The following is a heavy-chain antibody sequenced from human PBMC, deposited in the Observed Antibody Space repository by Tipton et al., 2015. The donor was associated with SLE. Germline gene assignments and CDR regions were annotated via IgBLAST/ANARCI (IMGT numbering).Heavy chain of an antibody. CDR1: DGSITSSRHN. D-gene: IGHD1-1*01. V-gene: IGHV4-39*07. CDR3: ARDRKQQLSRGLDV. Sequence: TLSLTCTVSDGSITSSRHNWGWIRQTPGKGLEWIGSIYITGATYYNPSLKSRVTVSLDTSNSQFSLTLTSVSAADTAIYFCARDRKQQLSRGLDVWGAGTSVTVSS. J-gene: IGHJ6*04. CDR2: IYITGAT.